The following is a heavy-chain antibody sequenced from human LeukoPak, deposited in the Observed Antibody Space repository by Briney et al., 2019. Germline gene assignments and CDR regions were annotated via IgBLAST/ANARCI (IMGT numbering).Heavy chain of an antibody. CDR1: GFTFTDYW. Sequence: PGGSLRLSCAASGFTFTDYWMSWVRQAPGKGPEWVANIKRDGSEKYYVDSVKGRFTISRDNAKNSLYLQMNSLRTEDTAVYYCARGRGSWYGVYFDYWGQGTLVTVSS. J-gene: IGHJ4*02. D-gene: IGHD6-13*01. CDR2: IKRDGSEK. V-gene: IGHV3-7*01. CDR3: ARGRGSWYGVYFDY.